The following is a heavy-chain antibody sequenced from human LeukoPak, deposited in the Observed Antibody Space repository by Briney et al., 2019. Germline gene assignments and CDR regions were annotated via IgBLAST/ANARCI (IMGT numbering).Heavy chain of an antibody. CDR1: GGTFSSYA. D-gene: IGHD4-23*01. J-gene: IGHJ4*02. CDR3: ARVVSLSVVTSLFDS. Sequence: GASVKVSCKASGGTFSSYAISWVRQAPGQGLEWMGGIIPIFGTANYAQKFQGRVTITTDESTSTAYMELSSLRSEDTAMYYCARVVSLSVVTSLFDSWGQGTLVTVSS. V-gene: IGHV1-69*05. CDR2: IIPIFGTA.